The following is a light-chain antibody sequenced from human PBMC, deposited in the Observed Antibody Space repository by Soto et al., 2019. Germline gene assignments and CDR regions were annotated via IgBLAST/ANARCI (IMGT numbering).Light chain of an antibody. Sequence: EIVLTQSPGTLSLSSGERATHSCRASQSVSSSYLAWYQQKPGQAPRLLIYGASSRATGIPDRFNGSGSGTDFTLSISRLEPEDFAVYYCHQYGSSPPLTFGGGTKVEIQ. CDR1: QSVSSSY. CDR3: HQYGSSPPLT. V-gene: IGKV3-20*01. CDR2: GAS. J-gene: IGKJ4*01.